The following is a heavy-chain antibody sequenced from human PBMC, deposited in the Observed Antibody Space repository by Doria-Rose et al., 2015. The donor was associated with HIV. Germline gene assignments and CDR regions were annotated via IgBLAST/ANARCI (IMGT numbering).Heavy chain of an antibody. J-gene: IGHJ4*02. CDR3: ARIKSSRWYHKYYFDF. CDR1: GVSLSSPGMG. Sequence: QVTLKESGPVLVKPTEALTLTCTVSGVSLSSPGMGVSWTRQPPGKALEWLANIFSDDERSYKTSLNSRLTISRDTSKRQVVLTMTDMDAVDTATYYCARIKSSRWYHKYYFDFWGQGTLVIVSA. CDR2: IFSDDER. D-gene: IGHD6-13*01. V-gene: IGHV2-26*01.